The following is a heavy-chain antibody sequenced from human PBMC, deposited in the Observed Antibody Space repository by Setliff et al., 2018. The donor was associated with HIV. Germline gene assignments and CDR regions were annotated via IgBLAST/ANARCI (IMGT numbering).Heavy chain of an antibody. D-gene: IGHD1-26*01. CDR1: GFTFSSAW. Sequence: GGSLRLSCAASGFTFSSAWMGWVRQAPAKGLEWVANISPDGSEGTYVDSVKGRFTVSRDNAKSILYLQMNSLRAEDTAVYYCAAGGATFDYWGQGSLVTVSS. CDR2: ISPDGSEG. J-gene: IGHJ4*02. V-gene: IGHV3-7*01. CDR3: AAGGATFDY.